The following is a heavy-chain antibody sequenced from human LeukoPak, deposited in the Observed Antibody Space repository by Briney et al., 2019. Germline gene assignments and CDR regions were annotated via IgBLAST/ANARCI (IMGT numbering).Heavy chain of an antibody. CDR2: ISSTSSYK. Sequence: GGSLRLSCEASGFTFSSYSMKWVRQAPGKGLEWVSCISSTSSYKYYADSVKGRFTISRDNAKNSLYLQLNSLRAEDTALYYCVRPRSPASNDGGYWGQGTLVTVSS. J-gene: IGHJ4*02. CDR1: GFTFSSYS. D-gene: IGHD1-1*01. CDR3: VRPRSPASNDGGY. V-gene: IGHV3-21*01.